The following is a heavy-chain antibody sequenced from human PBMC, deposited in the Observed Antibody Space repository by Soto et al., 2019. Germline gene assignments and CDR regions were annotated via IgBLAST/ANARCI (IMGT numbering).Heavy chain of an antibody. J-gene: IGHJ4*02. D-gene: IGHD3-9*01. CDR2: IYTIGST. CDR1: SGSVSGYY. Sequence: SETLSLTCTVSSGSVSGYYWSWIRQPAGKGLEWIGRIYTIGSTSSNPSLKSRVTISVDTSKNQFSLKLSSVTAADTAVYYCARDPSLYDSHFDYWGQGTLVTVSS. CDR3: ARDPSLYDSHFDY. V-gene: IGHV4-4*07.